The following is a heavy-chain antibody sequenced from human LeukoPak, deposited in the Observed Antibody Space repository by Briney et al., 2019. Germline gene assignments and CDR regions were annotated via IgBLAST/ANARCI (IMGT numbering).Heavy chain of an antibody. D-gene: IGHD2-15*01. Sequence: GGSLRLSCVASGFSFSSYSIHWVRRVPGKGLEWVAVMSVNGVNKYYADSVRGRFTVSRDISKNTHFLQMNSLRFEDTAVYFCVRESCSGGSCTYDPFDIWGHGTMVTVST. V-gene: IGHV3-30-3*01. CDR1: GFSFSSYS. CDR2: MSVNGVNK. CDR3: VRESCSGGSCTYDPFDI. J-gene: IGHJ3*02.